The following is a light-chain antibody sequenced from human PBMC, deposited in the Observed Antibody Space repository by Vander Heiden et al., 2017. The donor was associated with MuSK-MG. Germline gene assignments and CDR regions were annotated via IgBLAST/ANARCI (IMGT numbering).Light chain of an antibody. J-gene: IGLJ3*02. V-gene: IGLV1-47*01. Sequence: QSVLTQPHSASGTPGQRVTISCSGSSSNIGSNYVYRYQQLPGTAPKLLIYRNNQRPSGVPDRFSGSKSGTSASLAISGLRSEDEADYYCAAWDDSLTGRVFGGGTKLTVL. CDR2: RNN. CDR3: AAWDDSLTGRV. CDR1: SSNIGSNY.